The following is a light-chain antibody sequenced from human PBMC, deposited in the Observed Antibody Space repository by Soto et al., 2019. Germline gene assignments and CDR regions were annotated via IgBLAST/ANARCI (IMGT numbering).Light chain of an antibody. CDR2: GAS. Sequence: EIVVTQSPGTLSLSPWERATLSCRASPSVSGSNLAWYQQKPGQAPRLVIYGASNRATGIPDRFSGSGSGTDFTLTISRLEPEDFAVYYCQQYGSSGTFGQGTKVDIK. J-gene: IGKJ1*01. CDR3: QQYGSSGT. CDR1: PSVSGSN. V-gene: IGKV3-20*01.